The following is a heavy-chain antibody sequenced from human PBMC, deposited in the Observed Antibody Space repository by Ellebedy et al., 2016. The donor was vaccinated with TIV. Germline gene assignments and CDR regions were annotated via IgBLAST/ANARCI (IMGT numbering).Heavy chain of an antibody. J-gene: IGHJ4*02. CDR3: ARNIGRPTYDYIWGSYRPRPYYFDY. Sequence: GESLKISCAASGFTFSSYSMNWVRQAPGKGLEWVSYISSSSSTIYYADSVKGRFTISRDNAKNSLYLQMNSLRDEDTAVYYCARNIGRPTYDYIWGSYRPRPYYFDYWGQGTLVTVSS. CDR2: ISSSSSTI. D-gene: IGHD3-16*01. CDR1: GFTFSSYS. V-gene: IGHV3-48*02.